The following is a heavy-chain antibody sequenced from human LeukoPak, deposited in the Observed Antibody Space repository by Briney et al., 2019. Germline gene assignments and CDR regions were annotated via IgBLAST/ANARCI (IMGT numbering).Heavy chain of an antibody. J-gene: IGHJ4*02. V-gene: IGHV1-24*01. Sequence: ASVKVSCKVSGSTLSEFAIHWVRQAPGKGLEWMGGFDLEDDERRYSEKFQDRVAMTEDTSTDTAYMFLSSLRSEDTAVYYCATEVEYDSNGYLVDYWGQGTLVTVSS. CDR1: GSTLSEFA. CDR2: FDLEDDER. CDR3: ATEVEYDSNGYLVDY. D-gene: IGHD3-22*01.